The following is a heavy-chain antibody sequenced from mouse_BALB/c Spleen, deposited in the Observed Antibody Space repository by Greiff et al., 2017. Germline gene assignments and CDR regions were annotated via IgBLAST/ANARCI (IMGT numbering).Heavy chain of an antibody. Sequence: EVQLQESGGGLVKPGGSLKLSCAASGFTFSSYAMSWVRQSPEKRLEWVAEISSGGSYTYYPDTLTGRITISRDNAKNTLYLEMSSLRSEDTAMYYCARDGYGYAMDYWGQGTSVTVSS. CDR3: ARDGYGYAMDY. J-gene: IGHJ4*01. CDR1: GFTFSSYA. V-gene: IGHV5-9-4*01. D-gene: IGHD1-1*01. CDR2: ISSGGSYT.